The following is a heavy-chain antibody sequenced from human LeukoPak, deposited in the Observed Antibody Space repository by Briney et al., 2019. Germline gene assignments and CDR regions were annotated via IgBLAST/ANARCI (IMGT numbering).Heavy chain of an antibody. CDR3: ARHPTDYYDSSGYFSDY. CDR2: IYPGDSET. V-gene: IGHV5-51*01. CDR1: GYSFTTYW. D-gene: IGHD3-22*01. J-gene: IGHJ4*02. Sequence: GESLKISCKGSGYSFTTYWIGWVRQMPGKGLEWMVVIYPGDSETRYSPSFQGQVTISADKSISTAYLQWSSLKASDTAMYYCARHPTDYYDSSGYFSDYWGQGTLVTVSS.